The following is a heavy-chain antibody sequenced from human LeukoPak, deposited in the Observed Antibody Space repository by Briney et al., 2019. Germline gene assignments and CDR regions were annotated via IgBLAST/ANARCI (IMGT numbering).Heavy chain of an antibody. CDR2: FDPEDGET. D-gene: IGHD3-22*01. J-gene: IGHJ4*02. CDR3: AREPPPFYYYDSGGYYFEPLDY. Sequence: ASVKVSCKVSGYTLTELSMHWVRQAPGKGLEWMGGFDPEDGETIYAQKFQGRVTMTEDTSTDTAYMELSSLRSEDTAVYYCAREPPPFYYYDSGGYYFEPLDYWGQGTLVTVSS. V-gene: IGHV1-24*01. CDR1: GYTLTELS.